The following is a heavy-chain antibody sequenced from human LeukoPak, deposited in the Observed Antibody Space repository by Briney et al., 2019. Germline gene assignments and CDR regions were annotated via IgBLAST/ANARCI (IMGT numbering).Heavy chain of an antibody. CDR3: ASGSGTYSPDY. CDR1: GYSFTSHW. CDR2: IAPTDSYT. Sequence: GESLSISSQASGYSFTSHWITWVRQMPGKGLEWMGMIAPTDSYTNYSPSFQGHVTISVDKSISTAYLQWSSLKASETAMYFCASGSGTYSPDYWGQGTLVTVSS. D-gene: IGHD3-10*01. J-gene: IGHJ4*02. V-gene: IGHV5-10-1*01.